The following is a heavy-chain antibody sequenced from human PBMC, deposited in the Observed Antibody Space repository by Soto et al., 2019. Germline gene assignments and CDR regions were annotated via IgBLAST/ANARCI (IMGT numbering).Heavy chain of an antibody. Sequence: PSETLCLTCTVSGGSVSSGSYYWSWIRQPPGKGLEWIGYIYYSGSTNYNPSLKSRVTISVDTSKNQFSLKLSSVTAADTAVYYCARDHDVELGTPLYGMDVWGQGTTVTVSS. J-gene: IGHJ6*02. V-gene: IGHV4-61*01. D-gene: IGHD1-26*01. CDR1: GGSVSSGSYY. CDR3: ARDHDVELGTPLYGMDV. CDR2: IYYSGST.